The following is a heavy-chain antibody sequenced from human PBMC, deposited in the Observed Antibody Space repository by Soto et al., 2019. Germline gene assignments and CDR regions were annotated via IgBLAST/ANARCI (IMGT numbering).Heavy chain of an antibody. J-gene: IGHJ4*02. CDR3: ARVFPSYCGGDCSYFDS. Sequence: SETLSLTCTVSGGSVNSYYWSWIRQPPGKGLEWVGYIFYSGSTKSNPSLKSRVTMSVDMSKNQFSLRLTSVTAADTAVYYCARVFPSYCGGDCSYFDSWGQGTLVTVSS. D-gene: IGHD2-21*02. CDR1: GGSVNSYY. CDR2: IFYSGST. V-gene: IGHV4-59*02.